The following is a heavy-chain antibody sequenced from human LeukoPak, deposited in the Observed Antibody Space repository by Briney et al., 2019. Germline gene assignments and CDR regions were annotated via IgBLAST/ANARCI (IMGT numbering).Heavy chain of an antibody. D-gene: IGHD3-16*02. CDR2: INSDGSST. Sequence: GGSLRLSCAASGFTFSSYWMHWVRQAPGKGLVWVSRINSDGSSTSYADSVKGRFTISRDNAKNTLYLQMNSLRAEDTAVYYCAREGYVWGSYRYAYYFDYWGQGTLVTVSS. CDR1: GFTFSSYW. V-gene: IGHV3-74*01. J-gene: IGHJ4*02. CDR3: AREGYVWGSYRYAYYFDY.